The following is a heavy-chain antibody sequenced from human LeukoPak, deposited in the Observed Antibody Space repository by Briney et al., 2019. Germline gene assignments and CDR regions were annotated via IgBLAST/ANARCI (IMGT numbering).Heavy chain of an antibody. V-gene: IGHV3-53*01. J-gene: IGHJ4*02. CDR1: GFTVSSNS. CDR2: IYSGTI. CDR3: AKDYDSGWPPTYFDY. D-gene: IGHD3-22*01. Sequence: GGSLRLSCTVSGFTVSSNSMSWVRQAPGKGLEWVSFIYSGTIHYSDSVKGRFTISRDNSKNTLYLQMNSLRVDDTAVYYCAKDYDSGWPPTYFDYWGQGTLVTVSS.